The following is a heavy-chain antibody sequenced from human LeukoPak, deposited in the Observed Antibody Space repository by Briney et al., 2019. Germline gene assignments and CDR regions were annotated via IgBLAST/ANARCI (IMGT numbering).Heavy chain of an antibody. J-gene: IGHJ4*02. Sequence: TGRSLRLSCAAPGFTFSNYAMHCVRQAPGKGLEWVALISYDGINKYYADSVKGRFIFSRDNSKNTLYLQMNSLRPEDTAVYYCGRVHSSSWYCCSDYWGLGTLVTVSS. CDR3: GRVHSSSWYCCSDY. CDR1: GFTFSNYA. V-gene: IGHV3-30-3*01. CDR2: ISYDGINK. D-gene: IGHD6-13*01.